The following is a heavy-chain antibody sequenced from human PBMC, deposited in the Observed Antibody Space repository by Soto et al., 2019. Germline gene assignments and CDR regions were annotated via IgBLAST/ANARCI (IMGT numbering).Heavy chain of an antibody. CDR2: ISSNGGST. CDR3: ARAVGSYDAFDI. V-gene: IGHV3-64*01. J-gene: IGHJ3*02. D-gene: IGHD1-26*01. Sequence: EVQLVESGGGLVQPGGSLRLSCAASGFTFSSYAMHWVRQAPGKGLEYVSTISSNGGSTYYANSVKGRFTISRDNYKNTLYLQMGTLRVEDMAVYYCARAVGSYDAFDIWGQGTMVTVSS. CDR1: GFTFSSYA.